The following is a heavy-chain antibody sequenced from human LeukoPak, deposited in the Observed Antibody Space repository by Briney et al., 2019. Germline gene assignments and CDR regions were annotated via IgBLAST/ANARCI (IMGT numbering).Heavy chain of an antibody. V-gene: IGHV3-7*01. CDR3: ARLGRPYYYGSGSYSPYYYYYMDV. CDR1: GFTFSSYS. J-gene: IGHJ6*03. Sequence: PGGSLRLSCAASGFTFSSYSMNWVRQAPGKGLEWVANIKQDGSEKYYVDSVKGRFTISRDNAKNSLYLQMNSLRAEDTAVYYCARLGRPYYYGSGSYSPYYYYYMDVWGKGTTVTVSS. D-gene: IGHD3-10*01. CDR2: IKQDGSEK.